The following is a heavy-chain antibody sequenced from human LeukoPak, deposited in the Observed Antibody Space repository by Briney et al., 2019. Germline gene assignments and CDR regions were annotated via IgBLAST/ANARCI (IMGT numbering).Heavy chain of an antibody. V-gene: IGHV3-30*04. CDR2: ISYDGSNK. CDR3: AREGWFDP. CDR1: GFTFSSYA. Sequence: GGSLRLSCAASGFTFSSYAMHWVRQAPGKGLEWVAVISYDGSNKYYADSVKGRFTISRDNAKNTLYLQMNSLRAEDTAVYYCAREGWFDPWGQGTLVTVSS. J-gene: IGHJ5*02.